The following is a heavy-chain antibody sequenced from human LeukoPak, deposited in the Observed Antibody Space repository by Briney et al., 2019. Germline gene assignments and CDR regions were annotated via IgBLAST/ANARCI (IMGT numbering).Heavy chain of an antibody. J-gene: IGHJ4*02. Sequence: GGSLRLSCAASGFTFSTYAMSLVRQAPGKGLEWVSAISTSGGSTYYADSVKGRFTISRDNSKNTLYLQMNSLRAEDTAVYYCAKEPYSGSQLLDYWGQGTLVTVSS. CDR1: GFTFSTYA. CDR3: AKEPYSGSQLLDY. D-gene: IGHD1-26*01. CDR2: ISTSGGST. V-gene: IGHV3-23*01.